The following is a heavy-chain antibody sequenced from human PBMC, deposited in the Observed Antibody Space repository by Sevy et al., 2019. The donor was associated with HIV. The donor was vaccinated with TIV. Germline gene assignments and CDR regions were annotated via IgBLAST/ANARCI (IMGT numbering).Heavy chain of an antibody. CDR2: LSGSGAST. D-gene: IGHD3-22*01. CDR3: AKDFYDSSGYYPMEAFDI. CDR1: GFTFTTYA. V-gene: IGHV3-23*01. Sequence: GGSLRLSCAASGFTFTTYAMGWVRQAPGKGLKSVSTLSGSGASTYYADSVKGRFTISRDNSKNTLFLQMDSLRAEDTAVYYCAKDFYDSSGYYPMEAFDIWGQGTMVTVSS. J-gene: IGHJ3*02.